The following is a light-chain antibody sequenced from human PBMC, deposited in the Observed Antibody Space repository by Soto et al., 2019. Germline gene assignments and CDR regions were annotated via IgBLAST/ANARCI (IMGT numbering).Light chain of an antibody. CDR2: DDR. CDR1: NIGRKS. CDR3: QSYDNSLSVHVV. V-gene: IGLV3-21*02. J-gene: IGLJ2*01. Sequence: SYELTQPPSVSVAPGQTARITCGGTNIGRKSVHWYQQKPGQAPVVVVYDDRDRPSGIPERFSGSNSGNTAALTITGLQAEDEADYYCQSYDNSLSVHVVFGGGTKLTVL.